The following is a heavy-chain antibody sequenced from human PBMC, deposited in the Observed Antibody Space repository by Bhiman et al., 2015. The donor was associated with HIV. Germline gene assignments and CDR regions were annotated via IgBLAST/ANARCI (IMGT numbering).Heavy chain of an antibody. CDR2: ISSGGSTI. V-gene: IGHV3-48*03. J-gene: IGHJ4*02. CDR3: ARVTPYSGSDY. Sequence: ELQLVESGGGLVQPGGSLRLSCAASGFSFRSYEMNWVRQAPGKGLEWVSYISSGGSTIYYADSVKGRFSFSRDNAKNSLYLQMNSLRAEDTAVYYCARVTPYSGSDYWGQGTLVTVSS. CDR1: GFSFRSYE. D-gene: IGHD1-26*01.